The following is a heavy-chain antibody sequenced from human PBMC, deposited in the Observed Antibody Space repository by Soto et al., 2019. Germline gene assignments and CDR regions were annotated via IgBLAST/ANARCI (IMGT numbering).Heavy chain of an antibody. J-gene: IGHJ4*02. Sequence: SVKVSCKASGYTFTSYGISWVRQAPGQGLEWMGWISTYNGNTNYAQKLQGRVTMSTDTSTSTAYMELRSLRSDDTAVYYCARLDTAMVKYYFDYWGQGTLVTVSS. D-gene: IGHD5-18*01. CDR1: GYTFTSYG. CDR3: ARLDTAMVKYYFDY. V-gene: IGHV1-18*01. CDR2: ISTYNGNT.